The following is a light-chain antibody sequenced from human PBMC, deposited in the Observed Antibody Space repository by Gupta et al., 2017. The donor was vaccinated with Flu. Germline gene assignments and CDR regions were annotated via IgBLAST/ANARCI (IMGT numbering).Light chain of an antibody. CDR2: DAS. J-gene: IGKJ3*01. Sequence: AALSLSTGERAALSCRASQSVSSYLAWYQQKPGQAPRLLIYDASNRATGTPARFSGSGSGTDVTLTISSLEPEEFAVYYCQKRSNWPPFTFGPGTKLDI. CDR3: QKRSNWPPFT. V-gene: IGKV3-11*01. CDR1: QSVSSY.